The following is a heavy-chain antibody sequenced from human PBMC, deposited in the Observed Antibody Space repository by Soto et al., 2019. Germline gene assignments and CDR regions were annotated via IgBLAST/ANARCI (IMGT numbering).Heavy chain of an antibody. CDR1: GGSFGSSA. CDR2: IIPVFDKA. CDR3: ARLRRDWGDAFDL. V-gene: IGHV1-69*01. D-gene: IGHD3-16*01. J-gene: IGHJ3*01. Sequence: QVQLVQSGADVKKPGSSVKVSCKASGGSFGSSAISWVRQAPAQGLEWMGEIIPVFDKANYAQNFQGRLTITADEPTGTVFMQLSSLRSEDTAVYFCARLRRDWGDAFDLWGIGTLVTVSS.